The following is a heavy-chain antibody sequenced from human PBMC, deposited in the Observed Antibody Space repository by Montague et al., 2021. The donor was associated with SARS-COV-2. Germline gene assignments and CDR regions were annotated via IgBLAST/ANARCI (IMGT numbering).Heavy chain of an antibody. V-gene: IGHV4-38-2*02. J-gene: IGHJ3*02. Sequence: ETLSLTCTVSGYSISTGYYWGWIRQPPGKGLEWIGTIYHSGSTYFNPSLKSRVTISVDTSKNQFSLNLSSVTAADTAAYYCAKVAGSHDTFGIWGRGTMVTVSS. CDR2: IYHSGST. D-gene: IGHD6-19*01. CDR3: AKVAGSHDTFGI. CDR1: GYSISTGYY.